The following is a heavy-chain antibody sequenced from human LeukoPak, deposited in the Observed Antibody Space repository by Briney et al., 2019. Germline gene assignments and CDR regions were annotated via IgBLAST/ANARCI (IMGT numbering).Heavy chain of an antibody. CDR2: IIPILGIA. D-gene: IGHD2-15*01. J-gene: IGHJ4*02. CDR3: ARDSHYCSGGSCYSYYFDY. CDR1: GGTFSSYA. V-gene: IGHV1-69*04. Sequence: SVKVSCKASGGTFSSYAISWVRQAPGQGLEWMGRIIPILGIANYAQKFQGRVTITADNSTSTAYMELSSLRSEDTAVYYCARDSHYCSGGSCYSYYFDYWGQGTLVTVSS.